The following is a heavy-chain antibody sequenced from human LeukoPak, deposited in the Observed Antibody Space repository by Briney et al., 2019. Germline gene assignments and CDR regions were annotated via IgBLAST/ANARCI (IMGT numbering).Heavy chain of an antibody. CDR2: INPNSGGT. J-gene: IGHJ6*02. Sequence: ASVKVSSKASGYTFTLYYMHWVRQAPGQGLEWMGWINPNSGGTNYAQKFQGRVTMTRDTSISTAYMELSRLRSDDTAVYYCARNIVVVPAAIYSRYYYYGMDVWGQGTTVTVSS. D-gene: IGHD2-2*01. CDR1: GYTFTLYY. CDR3: ARNIVVVPAAIYSRYYYYGMDV. V-gene: IGHV1-2*02.